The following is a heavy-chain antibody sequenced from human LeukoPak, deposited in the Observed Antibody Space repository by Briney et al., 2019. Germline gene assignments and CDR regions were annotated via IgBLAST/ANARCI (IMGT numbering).Heavy chain of an antibody. Sequence: GGPLRLSCAASEFTFRLYAMKWVREAPGKGLEWVYLITAVSVHIHSAASVRGRFTLSRENAKNPRYLQLNSLRAEDTAVYYCARDPFQPGRIDCWGQGTLVIVSS. CDR2: ITAVSVHI. J-gene: IGHJ4*02. V-gene: IGHV3-21*05. CDR1: EFTFRLYA. CDR3: ARDPFQPGRIDC. D-gene: IGHD1-14*01.